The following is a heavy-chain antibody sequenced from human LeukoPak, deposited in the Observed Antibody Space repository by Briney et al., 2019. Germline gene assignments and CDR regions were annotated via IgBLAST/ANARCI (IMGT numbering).Heavy chain of an antibody. CDR2: IKQDGSEK. CDR1: RFTFSSYW. D-gene: IGHD3-16*01. V-gene: IGHV3-7*01. J-gene: IGHJ6*03. Sequence: GGSLRLSCAASRFTFSSYWMSWVRQAPGKGLEWVANIKQDGSEKYSVDSVKGRFTISRDNAKNSLYMQMNSLRAEDTAVYYCARVMSASVWRSYGSYYYYYYMDIWGKGTTVTV. CDR3: ARVMSASVWRSYGSYYYYYYMDI.